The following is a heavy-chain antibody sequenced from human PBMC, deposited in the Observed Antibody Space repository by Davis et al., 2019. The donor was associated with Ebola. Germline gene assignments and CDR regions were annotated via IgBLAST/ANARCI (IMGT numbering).Heavy chain of an antibody. Sequence: ASVKVSCKASGYTFTGYYMHWVRQAPGQGLEWMGRINPNSGGTNYAQKFQGRVTMTRDTSIITAYMELSRLRSDDTAVYYCARTPLEWLFKDPFDRWGQGTLVTVSS. CDR3: ARTPLEWLFKDPFDR. V-gene: IGHV1-2*06. CDR2: INPNSGGT. D-gene: IGHD3-3*01. J-gene: IGHJ5*02. CDR1: GYTFTGYY.